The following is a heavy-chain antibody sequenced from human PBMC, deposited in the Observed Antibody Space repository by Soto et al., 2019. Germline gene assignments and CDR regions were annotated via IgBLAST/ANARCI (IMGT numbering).Heavy chain of an antibody. CDR1: GYTFNSYG. J-gene: IGHJ5*02. V-gene: IGHV1-18*01. D-gene: IGHD1-26*01. Sequence: ASVKVSCKASGYTFNSYGINWVRQAPGQGLEWVGWVSAYNGNTNYAQKLQGRVTMTTDTSTSTAYMDLRSLRSDDTAVYYCARVLVSPGNGGTYFDPWGKGTLVTVSS. CDR3: ARVLVSPGNGGTYFDP. CDR2: VSAYNGNT.